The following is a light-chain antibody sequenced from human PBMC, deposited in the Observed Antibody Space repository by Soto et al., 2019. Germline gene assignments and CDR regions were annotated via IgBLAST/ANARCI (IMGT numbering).Light chain of an antibody. CDR2: DAS. V-gene: IGKV3-20*01. CDR3: QQYGSSPRT. J-gene: IGKJ1*01. CDR1: QSVTSSY. Sequence: EIVLTQSPGTLSLSPGERATLSCRASQSVTSSYLAWYHQKPGQAPRLLIYDASSRATGIPDRFSGSGSGTDFTLTISRLEPEDFGVYYCQQYGSSPRTFGQGTKVEIK.